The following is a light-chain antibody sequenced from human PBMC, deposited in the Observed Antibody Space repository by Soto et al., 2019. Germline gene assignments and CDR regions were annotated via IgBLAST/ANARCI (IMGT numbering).Light chain of an antibody. CDR1: TSNIGSHY. V-gene: IGLV1-47*01. J-gene: IGLJ1*01. CDR2: ENG. CDR3: ATWDDGLSGYV. Sequence: QSVLTQPPSASGTPGQRVTISGSGSTSNIGSHYVVWYQQFPALAPKLIIFENGQRPCGVPARFSGSKSGTSASLAITGRRPEDEADYYCATWDDGLSGYVFATGTKLTVL.